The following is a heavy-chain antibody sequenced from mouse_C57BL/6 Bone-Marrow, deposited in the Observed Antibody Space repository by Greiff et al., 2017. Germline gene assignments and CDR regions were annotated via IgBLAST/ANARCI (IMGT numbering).Heavy chain of an antibody. D-gene: IGHD2-2*01. V-gene: IGHV7-3*01. CDR1: GFTFTDYY. CDR3: AKNGYDDAMDY. J-gene: IGHJ4*01. Sequence: EVKLVESGGGLVQPGGSLSLSCAASGFTFTDYYMSWVRQPPGKALEWLGFIRNKANGYTTEYSASVKGRFTISRDNSQSILYLQMNALRAEDSATYYCAKNGYDDAMDYWGQGTSVTVSS. CDR2: IRNKANGYTT.